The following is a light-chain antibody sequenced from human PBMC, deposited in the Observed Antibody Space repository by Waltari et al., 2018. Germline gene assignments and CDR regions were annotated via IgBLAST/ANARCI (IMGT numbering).Light chain of an antibody. V-gene: IGKV3-20*01. CDR2: GAS. Sequence: ENVLTQSPGTLSLSPGEGAALSCRASQIVISDSLAWYQHKPGQAPRLRIYGASNRATGIPDRFRGSGSGTDFTLTISSLEPEDFAIYYCQQYSGSPRTFGQGTKVEIK. CDR3: QQYSGSPRT. J-gene: IGKJ1*01. CDR1: QIVISDS.